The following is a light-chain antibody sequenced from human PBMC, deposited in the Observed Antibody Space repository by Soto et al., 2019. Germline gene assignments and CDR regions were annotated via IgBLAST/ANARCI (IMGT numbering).Light chain of an antibody. V-gene: IGLV2-14*01. Sequence: QSALTQPASVSGSPGQSITISCTGTSSDVGGYNYVSWYQQHPGKAPKLIIYHVTYRPSGVSNRFSGSKSGNTASLTISGLQAEYEADYYCTSYTGSSTPGVIGGGTKLTVL. CDR1: SSDVGGYNY. J-gene: IGLJ2*01. CDR2: HVT. CDR3: TSYTGSSTPGV.